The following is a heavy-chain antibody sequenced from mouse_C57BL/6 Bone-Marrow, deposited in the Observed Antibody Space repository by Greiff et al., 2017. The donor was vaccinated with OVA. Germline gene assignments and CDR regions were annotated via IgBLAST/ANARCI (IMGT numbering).Heavy chain of an antibody. Sequence: QVQLKESGAELVKPGASVKLSCKASGYTFTSYWMHWVKQRPGRGLEWIGRIDPNSGGTKYNEKFKSKATLTVDKPSSTAYMQLSSLTSEDSAVYYCARDDYYGSSYWYFDVWGTGTTVTVSS. V-gene: IGHV1-72*01. CDR2: IDPNSGGT. CDR1: GYTFTSYW. J-gene: IGHJ1*03. CDR3: ARDDYYGSSYWYFDV. D-gene: IGHD1-1*01.